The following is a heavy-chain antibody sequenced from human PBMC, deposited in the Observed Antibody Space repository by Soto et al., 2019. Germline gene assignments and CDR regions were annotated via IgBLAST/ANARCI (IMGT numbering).Heavy chain of an antibody. D-gene: IGHD1-26*01. J-gene: IGHJ4*02. Sequence: PWGSLRLSCAASGFTVVSNYISCVRQAPLKWLEWVSVIYSGGSTYYADSVKGRFTISRDNSKNTLYLQMNSLRAEDTAVYYCARVIVSGYVDYWGQGTLVTVSS. CDR3: ARVIVSGYVDY. CDR1: GFTVVSNY. CDR2: IYSGGST. V-gene: IGHV3-53*01.